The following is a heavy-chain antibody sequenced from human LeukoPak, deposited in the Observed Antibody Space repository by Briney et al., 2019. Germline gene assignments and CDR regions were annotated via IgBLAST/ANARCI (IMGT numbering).Heavy chain of an antibody. J-gene: IGHJ3*02. CDR2: ISGSGGST. CDR3: AKDFEWPTVVTALFDAFDM. Sequence: PGGSPRLSCAASGFTFDSYAMSWVRQAPGKGLEWVSSISGSGGSTYYVDSVKGRFTISGDNSKDTLYLQMNSLRAEDTAIYYCAKDFEWPTVVTALFDAFDMWGQGTMVTVSS. CDR1: GFTFDSYA. D-gene: IGHD2-21*02. V-gene: IGHV3-23*01.